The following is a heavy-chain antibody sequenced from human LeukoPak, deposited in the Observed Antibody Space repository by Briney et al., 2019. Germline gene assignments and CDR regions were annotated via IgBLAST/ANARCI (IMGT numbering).Heavy chain of an antibody. Sequence: QPGGSLRLSCAASRFTFSNYAMSWVRQAPGEGLEWLAVISGSGGSTYYADSVEGRFTISRDNSKNTLYLQMNSLRVADTAVYYCGKKEAAPITSQAVDQWGQGTLVTVSS. CDR3: GKKEAAPITSQAVDQ. CDR1: RFTFSNYA. D-gene: IGHD6-25*01. J-gene: IGHJ4*02. V-gene: IGHV3-23*01. CDR2: ISGSGGST.